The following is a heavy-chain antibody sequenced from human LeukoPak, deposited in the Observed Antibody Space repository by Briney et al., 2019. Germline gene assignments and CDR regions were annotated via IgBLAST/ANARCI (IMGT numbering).Heavy chain of an antibody. CDR1: GGPFSGYW. CDR3: ARGPKVADNYDILTGYYYFDY. V-gene: IGHV4-34*01. Sequence: SETLSLTCAVNGGPFSGYWWTWIRQPPGKGLEWIGEINHRGSTNYNPSLKSRVTISVDTSKNQFSLKLKSVTAADTAVYYCARGPKVADNYDILTGYYYFDYWGQGSPVTVSS. D-gene: IGHD3-9*01. J-gene: IGHJ4*02. CDR2: INHRGST.